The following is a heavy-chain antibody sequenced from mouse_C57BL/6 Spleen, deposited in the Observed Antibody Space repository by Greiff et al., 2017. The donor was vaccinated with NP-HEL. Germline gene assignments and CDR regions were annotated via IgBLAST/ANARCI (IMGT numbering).Heavy chain of an antibody. CDR3: ARNLLSYYYGSSWYFDV. D-gene: IGHD1-1*01. CDR1: GFTFTDYY. V-gene: IGHV7-3*01. Sequence: EAQVVESGGGLVQPGGSLSLSCAASGFTFTDYYMSWVRQPPGKALEWLGFIRNKANGYTTEYSASVKGRFTISRDNSQSILYLQMNALRAEDSATYYCARNLLSYYYGSSWYFDVWGTGTTVTVSS. J-gene: IGHJ1*03. CDR2: IRNKANGYTT.